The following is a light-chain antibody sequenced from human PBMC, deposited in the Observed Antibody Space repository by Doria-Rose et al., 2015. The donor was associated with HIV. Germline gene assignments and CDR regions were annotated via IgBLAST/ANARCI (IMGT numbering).Light chain of an antibody. CDR3: QQYGTSRGT. V-gene: IGKV3-20*01. J-gene: IGKJ5*01. CDR1: QRVKSSY. Sequence: TQSPGTLSLSPGERATLSCRASQRVKSSYLAWYQQEPGQALRLRIYDASTRSTGIPDRCSGSGSGTDFTLTISRLEPEDVAVYYCQQYGTSRGTFGQGTRLEIK. CDR2: DAS.